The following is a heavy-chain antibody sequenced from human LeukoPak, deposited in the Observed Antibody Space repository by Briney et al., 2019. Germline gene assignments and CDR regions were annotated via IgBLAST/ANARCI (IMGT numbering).Heavy chain of an antibody. CDR2: IYNSGST. V-gene: IGHV4-61*08. CDR3: ARSWGYDFWSPFDP. Sequence: SETLSLTCGVSGASVSSIGYYWSWIRQPPGRGLEWIGHIYNSGSTNYNPSLESRVTISVDTSKNQFSLNLNSVTAANTAVYYCARSWGYDFWSPFDPWGQGTLVSVSS. CDR1: GASVSSIGYY. J-gene: IGHJ5*02. D-gene: IGHD3-3*01.